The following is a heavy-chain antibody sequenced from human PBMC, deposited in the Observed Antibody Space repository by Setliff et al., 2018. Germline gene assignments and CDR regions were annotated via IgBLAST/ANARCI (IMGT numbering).Heavy chain of an antibody. CDR3: ARAKGTSMATQYFDY. CDR2: INTNTGSP. D-gene: IGHD3-10*01. CDR1: GYTFTTYA. J-gene: IGHJ4*02. Sequence: ASVKVSCKASGYTFTTYAIGWMRQAPGQGLEWMGWINTNTGSPNYAQGFTGRFVFSLDTSVNTAYLQMNSLRVEDTAVYFCARAKGTSMATQYFDYWGQGTPVTVSS. V-gene: IGHV7-4-1*02.